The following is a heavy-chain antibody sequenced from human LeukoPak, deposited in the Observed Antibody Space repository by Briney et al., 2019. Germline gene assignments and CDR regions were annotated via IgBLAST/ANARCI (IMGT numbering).Heavy chain of an antibody. J-gene: IGHJ3*02. Sequence: SETLSLTCTVSGGSISSYYWSWIRQPPGKGLEWSGYIYYSGSTNYNPSLKSRVTISVDTSKNQFSLKLSSVTAADTAVYYCARSPRLITGYDSSGYFGRGDAFDIWGQGTMVTVSS. CDR2: IYYSGST. D-gene: IGHD3-22*01. CDR3: ARSPRLITGYDSSGYFGRGDAFDI. CDR1: GGSISSYY. V-gene: IGHV4-59*01.